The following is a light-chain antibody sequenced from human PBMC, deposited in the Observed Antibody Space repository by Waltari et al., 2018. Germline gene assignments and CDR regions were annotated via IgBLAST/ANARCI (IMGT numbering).Light chain of an antibody. CDR3: QQYNSFLYT. J-gene: IGKJ2*01. CDR2: KAS. CDR1: QSISCW. V-gene: IGKV1-5*03. Sequence: DIQMTQSPSTLSASVGDRVTITCRASQSISCWLAWYQQKPGKAPKLLIYKASSLESGVLSRFSGSGSATEFTLTISSLQPEDFATYYCQQYNSFLYTFGQGTKLEIK.